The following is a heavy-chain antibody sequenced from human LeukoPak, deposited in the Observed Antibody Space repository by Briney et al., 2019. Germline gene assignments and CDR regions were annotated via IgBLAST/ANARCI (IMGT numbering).Heavy chain of an antibody. Sequence: GGSLRLSCAASGFTFSSYGMHWVRQAPGKGLEWVAVISYDGSNKYYADSVKGRFTISRDNSKNTLYLQMNSLRAEDTAVYYCAKVAMKCGYSYGVSFDYWGQGTLVTVSS. CDR2: ISYDGSNK. D-gene: IGHD5-18*01. CDR1: GFTFSSYG. CDR3: AKVAMKCGYSYGVSFDY. V-gene: IGHV3-30*18. J-gene: IGHJ4*02.